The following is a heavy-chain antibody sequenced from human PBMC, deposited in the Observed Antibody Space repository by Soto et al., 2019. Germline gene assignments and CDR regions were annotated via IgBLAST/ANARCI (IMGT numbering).Heavy chain of an antibody. J-gene: IGHJ3*02. D-gene: IGHD3-10*01. CDR1: GFTFSSYS. CDR3: ARVYAPILMVGGVIICVFDI. Sequence: PGGSLRLSCAASGFTFSSYSMNWVRQAPGKGLEWVSYISSSSSTIYYADSVKGRFTISRDNAKNSLYLQINSLRAKDRAVYYFARVYAPILMVGGVIICVFDIGGQGKMATVS. CDR2: ISSSSSTI. V-gene: IGHV3-48*01.